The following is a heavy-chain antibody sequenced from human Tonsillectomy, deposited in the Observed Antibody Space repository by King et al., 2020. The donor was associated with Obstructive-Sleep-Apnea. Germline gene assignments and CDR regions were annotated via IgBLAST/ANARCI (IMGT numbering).Heavy chain of an antibody. CDR3: AKVVGVWGSYPPAGMDV. J-gene: IGHJ6*02. Sequence: VQLVESGGGVVQPGRSLRLSCAASGFTFSSYGMHRVRQAPGKGLEWVAFILYDGSNKYYADSVKGRFTISRDNSKNTLYLQMNSLRADDTAVYFCAKVVGVWGSYPPAGMDVWGQGTTVIVSS. V-gene: IGHV3-30*18. CDR2: ILYDGSNK. CDR1: GFTFSSYG. D-gene: IGHD3-16*02.